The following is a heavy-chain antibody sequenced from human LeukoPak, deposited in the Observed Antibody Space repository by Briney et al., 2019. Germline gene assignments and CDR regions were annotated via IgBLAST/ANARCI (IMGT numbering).Heavy chain of an antibody. CDR2: IRSKPQSYAT. CDR1: GFTFSDSA. Sequence: PGGSLRLSCAASGFTFSDSAIHWVRQASGKGLEWVGRIRSKPQSYATAYDESLKGRFTISRDDSKNTAYLQMSSLKIEETAVYYCTSVGPSTVVDYWGQGTQVTVSS. D-gene: IGHD3/OR15-3a*01. V-gene: IGHV3-73*01. J-gene: IGHJ4*02. CDR3: TSVGPSTVVDY.